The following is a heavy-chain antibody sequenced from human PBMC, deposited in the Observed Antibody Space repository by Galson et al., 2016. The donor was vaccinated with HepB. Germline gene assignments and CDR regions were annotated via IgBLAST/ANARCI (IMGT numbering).Heavy chain of an antibody. CDR2: IYYTGST. Sequence: ETLSLTCTVSGGSISSYYWNWIRQPPGKGLEWIGYIYYTGSTNYNPSLKSRVTISVDTSKNQFSLELSSVTAADSAVYYCVRGAGYTRKFDYWGQGTLVTVSS. D-gene: IGHD2-2*02. V-gene: IGHV4-59*01. CDR3: VRGAGYTRKFDY. J-gene: IGHJ4*02. CDR1: GGSISSYY.